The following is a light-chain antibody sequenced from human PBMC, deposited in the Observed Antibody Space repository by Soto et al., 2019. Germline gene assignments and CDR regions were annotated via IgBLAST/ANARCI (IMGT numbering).Light chain of an antibody. Sequence: VLTQSPATLSLSPGERATLSCRASQDIRRLLAWYQQRPGQAPRLLIYGASSRATGIPDRFSGSGSGTDFTLTISRLEPEDFAVYYCQQYGSSPLTFGGGTKVDIK. V-gene: IGKV3-20*01. CDR3: QQYGSSPLT. J-gene: IGKJ4*01. CDR2: GAS. CDR1: QDIRRL.